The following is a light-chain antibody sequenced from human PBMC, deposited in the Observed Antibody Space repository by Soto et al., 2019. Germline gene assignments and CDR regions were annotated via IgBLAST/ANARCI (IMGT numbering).Light chain of an antibody. V-gene: IGKV3-15*01. CDR3: QQYNGWPIT. Sequence: DIVMTQSPGTLSVSPGERVTLSCRAIQSVGNNLAWHQQKPGQAPRLLIYGASTRATGFPARFSGSGSGTEFTLTISSLQSENFAVYYCQQYNGWPITFGQGTRLEIK. J-gene: IGKJ5*01. CDR1: QSVGNN. CDR2: GAS.